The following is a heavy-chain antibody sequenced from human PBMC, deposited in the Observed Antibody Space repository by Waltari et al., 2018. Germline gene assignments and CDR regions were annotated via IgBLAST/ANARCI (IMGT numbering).Heavy chain of an antibody. CDR3: ARWVGYGDLYYFDY. Sequence: QVQLQESGPGLVKPSETLSLTCAVSGYSISSGYYWGWLRQPQGKGLEWIGSIYHSGSTYYNPSLKIRVTISVDTSKNQFSLKLSSVTAADTAVYYCARWVGYGDLYYFDYWGQGTLVTVSS. J-gene: IGHJ4*02. CDR2: IYHSGST. V-gene: IGHV4-38-2*01. CDR1: GYSISSGYY. D-gene: IGHD4-17*01.